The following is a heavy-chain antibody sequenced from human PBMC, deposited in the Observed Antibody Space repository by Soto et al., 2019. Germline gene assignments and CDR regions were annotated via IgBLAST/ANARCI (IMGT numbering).Heavy chain of an antibody. CDR1: GYTFTSYG. Sequence: QVQLVQSGAEVKKPGASVKVSCKASGYTFTSYGISWVRQAPGQGLEWMGWISAYNGNTNYAQKLQGRVTMTTDTSPSTAYMELRSLRSDDTAVYYWAREGAYYDFWSGPGVDYWGQGTLVTVSS. CDR2: ISAYNGNT. V-gene: IGHV1-18*01. J-gene: IGHJ4*02. CDR3: AREGAYYDFWSGPGVDY. D-gene: IGHD3-3*01.